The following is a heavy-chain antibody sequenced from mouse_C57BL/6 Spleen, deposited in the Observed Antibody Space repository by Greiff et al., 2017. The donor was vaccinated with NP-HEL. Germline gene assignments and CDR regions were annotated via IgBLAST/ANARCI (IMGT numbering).Heavy chain of an antibody. Sequence: EVKLVESGEGLVKPGGSLKLSCAASGFTFSSYAMSWVRQTPEKRLEWVAYISSGGDYIYYADTVKGRFTISRDNDRNTLYLQVSSLKSEDTAMYYCNYYGSGFAYWGQGTLVTVSA. CDR2: ISSGGDYI. J-gene: IGHJ3*01. D-gene: IGHD1-1*01. V-gene: IGHV5-9-1*02. CDR1: GFTFSSYA. CDR3: NYYGSGFAY.